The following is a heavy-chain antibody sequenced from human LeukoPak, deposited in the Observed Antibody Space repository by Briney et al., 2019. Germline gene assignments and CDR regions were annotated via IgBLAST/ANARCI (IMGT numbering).Heavy chain of an antibody. Sequence: PGGSLRLSCAASGFTFSSYSMNWVRQAPGKGLEWVSSISSSSSYIYYADSVKGRFTISRDNAKNSLYLQMNSLRAEDTAVYYCASLGSSWDYFDYWGQGTLVTVSS. D-gene: IGHD6-13*01. V-gene: IGHV3-21*01. CDR1: GFTFSSYS. CDR3: ASLGSSWDYFDY. J-gene: IGHJ4*02. CDR2: ISSSSSYI.